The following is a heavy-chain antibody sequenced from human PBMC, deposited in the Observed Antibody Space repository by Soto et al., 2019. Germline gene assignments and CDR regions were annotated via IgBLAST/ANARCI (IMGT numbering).Heavy chain of an antibody. V-gene: IGHV3-23*01. D-gene: IGHD5-18*01. CDR3: AKWDTHGIIPPTVGGNYYYYDMDV. Sequence: EVQLLESGGGLVQSGGSLRLSCAASGFMFSNYAMGWVSQAPGRGLEWVSAITGSGGGTYYADSVTGRVTVSSDNSTNTVYLQMPSLRAAATAIFFCAKWDTHGIIPPTVGGNYYYYDMDVWGQGTRVTVSS. J-gene: IGHJ6*02. CDR2: ITGSGGGT. CDR1: GFMFSNYA.